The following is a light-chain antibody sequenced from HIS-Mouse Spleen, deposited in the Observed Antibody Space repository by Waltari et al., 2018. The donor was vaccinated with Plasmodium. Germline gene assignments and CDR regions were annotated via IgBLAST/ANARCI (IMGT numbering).Light chain of an antibody. Sequence: QSALTQPASVSGSPGQSITISCPGPSSDVGGYNYVPWYQQHPGKAPKLMIYDVSNRPSGVSNRFSGSKSGNTASLTISGLQAEDEADYYCSSYTSSSTLYVVFGGGTKLTVL. V-gene: IGLV2-14*03. CDR2: DVS. CDR3: SSYTSSSTLYVV. J-gene: IGLJ2*01. CDR1: SSDVGGYNY.